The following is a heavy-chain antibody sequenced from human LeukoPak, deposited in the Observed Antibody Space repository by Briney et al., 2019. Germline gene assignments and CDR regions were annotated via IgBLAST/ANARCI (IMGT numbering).Heavy chain of an antibody. J-gene: IGHJ4*02. CDR2: IFGSGGSA. Sequence: GGSLRLSCAASGFTFNSYAMYWVRQAPGKGLEWVSGIFGSGGSAHYADSVKGRFTISRDNSKNTVYLQMDSLRVEDTAVYYCAREDARDGGYFDYWAQGTLVTVSS. CDR3: AREDARDGGYFDY. D-gene: IGHD3-16*01. V-gene: IGHV3-23*01. CDR1: GFTFNSYA.